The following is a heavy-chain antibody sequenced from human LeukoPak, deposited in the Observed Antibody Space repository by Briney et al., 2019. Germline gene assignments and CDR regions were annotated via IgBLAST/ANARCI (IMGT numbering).Heavy chain of an antibody. Sequence: GGSLRLSCAASGFTFSSFEMNWVRQAPGKGLEWVSYISSSGSSIYYADSVKGRFTISRDNAKNSLYLQMNSLRAEDTAVYYCAELGITMIGGVWGKGTTVTISS. D-gene: IGHD3-10*02. V-gene: IGHV3-48*03. CDR3: AELGITMIGGV. CDR1: GFTFSSFE. J-gene: IGHJ6*04. CDR2: ISSSGSSI.